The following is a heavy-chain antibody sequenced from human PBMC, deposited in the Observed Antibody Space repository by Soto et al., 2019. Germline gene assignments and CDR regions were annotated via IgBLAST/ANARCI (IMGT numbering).Heavy chain of an antibody. J-gene: IGHJ4*02. CDR2: ISGSGGIT. CDR3: VKIERYSSESPLI. CDR1: GFTISTHG. V-gene: IGHV3-23*01. D-gene: IGHD6-19*01. Sequence: EVQLLESGGDLVQPGGSLRLSCAVSGFTISTHGMSWVRQAPGKGLEWVSGISGSGGITYYADSVKGRFTISRDNSKNTLYLHMNSLRAEDTAAYYCVKIERYSSESPLIWGQGTLVTVSS.